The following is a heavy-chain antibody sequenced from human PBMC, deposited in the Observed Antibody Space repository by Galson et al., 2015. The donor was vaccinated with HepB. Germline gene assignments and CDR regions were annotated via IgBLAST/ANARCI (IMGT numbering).Heavy chain of an antibody. J-gene: IGHJ4*01. V-gene: IGHV4-4*07. CDR2: IFNSGNT. CDR3: ARVAYGGSFDH. CDR1: RGYISPSD. Sequence: SETLSLTCTVSRGYISPSDWSWIRQSPGKGLEWIGHIFNSGNTDYNPSLRNRVTMSVDISKNQFSLKVISVTAADTAVYYCARVAYGGSFDHWGHGILVTVSS. D-gene: IGHD6-6*01.